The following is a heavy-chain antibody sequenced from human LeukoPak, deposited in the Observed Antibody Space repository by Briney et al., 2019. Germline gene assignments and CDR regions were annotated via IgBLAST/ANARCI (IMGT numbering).Heavy chain of an antibody. D-gene: IGHD5-18*01. J-gene: IGHJ4*02. CDR1: GGTFSSYA. V-gene: IGHV1-69*13. CDR3: ASPEGGYSYGYVY. CDR2: IIPIFGTA. Sequence: SVKVSCKASGGTFSSYAISWVRQAPGQGLEWMGRIIPIFGTANYAQKFQGRVTITADESTSTAYMELSSLRSEDTAVYYCASPEGGYSYGYVYWGQGTLVTVSS.